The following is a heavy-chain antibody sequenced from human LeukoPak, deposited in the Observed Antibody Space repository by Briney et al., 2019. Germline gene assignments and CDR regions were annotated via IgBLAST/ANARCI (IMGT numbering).Heavy chain of an antibody. J-gene: IGHJ4*02. V-gene: IGHV3-48*04. D-gene: IGHD5-18*01. CDR2: ISSSSSTI. CDR1: GFTFSTYN. CDR3: ARERNSYGRPPRYFDY. Sequence: PGGSLRLSCAASGFTFSTYNMNWVRQAPGKGLEWVSYISSSSSTIYYADSVKGRFTISRDNAKNSLYLQMNSLRAEDTAVYYCARERNSYGRPPRYFDYWGQETLVTVSS.